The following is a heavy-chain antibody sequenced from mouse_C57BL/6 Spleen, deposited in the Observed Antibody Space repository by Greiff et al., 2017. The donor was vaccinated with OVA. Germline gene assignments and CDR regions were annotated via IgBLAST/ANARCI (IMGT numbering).Heavy chain of an antibody. V-gene: IGHV1-54*01. Sequence: QVQLQQSGAELVRPGTSVKVSCKASGYAFTNYVIAWVKQRPGQGLEWIGVINPGSGGTNYNEKCKGKATLTADKSSSTAYMQLSSLTSDDSAVYFCARSDYGSSPAWFAYWGQGTLVTVSA. CDR2: INPGSGGT. CDR1: GYAFTNYV. CDR3: ARSDYGSSPAWFAY. J-gene: IGHJ3*01. D-gene: IGHD1-1*01.